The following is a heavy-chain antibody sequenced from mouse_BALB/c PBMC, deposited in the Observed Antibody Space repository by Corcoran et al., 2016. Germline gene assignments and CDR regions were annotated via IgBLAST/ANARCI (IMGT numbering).Heavy chain of an antibody. V-gene: IGHV9-1*02. CDR1: GYTITNYG. D-gene: IGHD1-1*01. Sequence: QIQLVQSGPELKKPGETVKISCKASGYTITNYGMNWVKQAPGKGLKWMGWINTYTGEPTYADYFKGRFAFSLETSASTAYLQISNLKNEDMATYFCARIYYGSSYWFAYWGQGTLVTVSA. J-gene: IGHJ3*01. CDR2: INTYTGEP. CDR3: ARIYYGSSYWFAY.